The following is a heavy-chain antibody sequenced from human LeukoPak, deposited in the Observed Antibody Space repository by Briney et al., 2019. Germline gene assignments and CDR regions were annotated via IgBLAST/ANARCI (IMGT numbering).Heavy chain of an antibody. CDR3: APSYSYGSSYYFDY. J-gene: IGHJ4*02. Sequence: GGSLRLSCAASGFTFSSYAMSWVRQAPGKGLEWVSAISGSGGSTYYADSVKGRFTISRDNSKNTLYLQMNSLRAEDTAVYYCAPSYSYGSSYYFDYWGQGTLVTVSS. CDR1: GFTFSSYA. CDR2: ISGSGGST. D-gene: IGHD5-18*01. V-gene: IGHV3-23*01.